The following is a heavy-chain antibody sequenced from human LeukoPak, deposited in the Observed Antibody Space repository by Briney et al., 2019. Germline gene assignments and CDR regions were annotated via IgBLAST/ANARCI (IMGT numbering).Heavy chain of an antibody. CDR3: ARVRYDFWSGYHGAYEGSKEFDY. D-gene: IGHD3-3*01. Sequence: SETLSLTCTVSGGSISSYYWSWIRQPPGKGLEWIGYIYYSGSTNYNPSLKSRVTISVDTSKNQFSLKLSSVTAADTAVYYCARVRYDFWSGYHGAYEGSKEFDYWGQGTLVTVSS. CDR1: GGSISSYY. CDR2: IYYSGST. J-gene: IGHJ4*02. V-gene: IGHV4-59*01.